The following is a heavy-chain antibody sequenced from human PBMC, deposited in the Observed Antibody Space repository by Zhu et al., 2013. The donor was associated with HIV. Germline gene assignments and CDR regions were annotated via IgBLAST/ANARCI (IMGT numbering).Heavy chain of an antibody. CDR2: IIPIFGTA. CDR3: ARALPLYGGGPRRSYYFDY. V-gene: IGHV1-69*12. Sequence: QVQLVQSGAEVKKPGSSVKVSCKASGGTFSSYAISWVRQAPGQGLEWMGGIIPIFGTANYAQKFQGRVTITADESTSTAYMELSSLRSEDTAVYYCARALPLYGGGPRRSYYFDYWGQGTLVTVSS. CDR1: GGTFSSYA. J-gene: IGHJ4*02. D-gene: IGHD4-17*01.